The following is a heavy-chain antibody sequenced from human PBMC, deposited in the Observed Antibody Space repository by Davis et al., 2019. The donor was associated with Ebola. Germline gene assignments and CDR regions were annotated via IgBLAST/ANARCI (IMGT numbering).Heavy chain of an antibody. V-gene: IGHV4-39*01. J-gene: IGHJ6*02. D-gene: IGHD2-21*01. Sequence: SETLSLTCVVSGASIRSSSYSWAWIRQPPGKGLEWIGTIYNNGNAHYTPSLKSRVIISADTSKNQFSLKLTSVTAGDTAVYYCVRQIGGEAYGMDVWGQGTTVTVSS. CDR3: VRQIGGEAYGMDV. CDR1: GASIRSSSYS. CDR2: IYNNGNA.